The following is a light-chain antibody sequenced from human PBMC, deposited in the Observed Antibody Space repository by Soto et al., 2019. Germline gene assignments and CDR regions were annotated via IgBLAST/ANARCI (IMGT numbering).Light chain of an antibody. CDR3: QQRSDWTWT. CDR1: ESVTNY. V-gene: IGKV3-11*01. CDR2: DVS. Sequence: EIVLTQSPATLSLSPGERGTLSCRASESVTNYLAWYQQKPGQAPRLLVNDVSNRATGTPARFSGGGSGTDFTLTISNLENEDFAVYYGQQRSDWTWTFGQGTKVDIK. J-gene: IGKJ1*01.